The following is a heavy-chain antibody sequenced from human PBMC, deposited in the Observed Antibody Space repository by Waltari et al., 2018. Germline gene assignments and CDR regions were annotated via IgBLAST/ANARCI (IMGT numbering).Heavy chain of an antibody. Sequence: EVQLVESGGVVVQPGGSLRLSCAASGFTFDDYNMHWVRQAPGKGLEWVSLISWDGGSTYYADSVKGRFTISRDNSKNSLYLQMNSLRTEDTALYYCAKAGPHYYDSSGYYFDYWGQGTLVTVSS. J-gene: IGHJ4*02. V-gene: IGHV3-43*01. CDR2: ISWDGGST. CDR3: AKAGPHYYDSSGYYFDY. D-gene: IGHD3-22*01. CDR1: GFTFDDYN.